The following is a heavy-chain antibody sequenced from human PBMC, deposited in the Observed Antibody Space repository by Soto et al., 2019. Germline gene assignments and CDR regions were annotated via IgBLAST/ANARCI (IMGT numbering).Heavy chain of an antibody. V-gene: IGHV3-21*01. CDR3: AREDSIIIPAVSDF. CDR1: GFAFNNYG. CDR2: ISKSDYT. D-gene: IGHD2-2*01. J-gene: IGHJ4*02. Sequence: GGALRLSCTVSGFAFNNYGINWVRQAPGKGLEWVSSISKSDYTYYSDSVTGRFTISRDNAKNSVSLQMNTLRVEDTAVYYCAREDSIIIPAVSDFWGQGTLVTVSS.